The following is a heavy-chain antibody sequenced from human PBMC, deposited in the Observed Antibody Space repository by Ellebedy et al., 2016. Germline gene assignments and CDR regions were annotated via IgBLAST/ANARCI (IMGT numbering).Heavy chain of an antibody. CDR1: GGSFSGYY. V-gene: IGHV4-34*01. D-gene: IGHD5-24*01. J-gene: IGHJ4*02. CDR2: INHSGST. CDR3: ARLYTIYYFDY. Sequence: SQTLSLTCAVYGGSFSGYYWSWIRQPPGKGLEWIGEINHSGSTNYNPSLKSRVTISVDTSKNQFSLKLSSVTAADTAVYYCARLYTIYYFDYWGQGTLVTVSS.